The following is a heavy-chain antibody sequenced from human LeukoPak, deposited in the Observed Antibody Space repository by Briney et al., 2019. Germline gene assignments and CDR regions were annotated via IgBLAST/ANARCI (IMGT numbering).Heavy chain of an antibody. Sequence: GGSLRLSCAASGFTFSSYAMHWVRQAPGKGLEWVSGISWNGRNTAYAESLKGRFTISRDNAKNSLYLQMNSLRAGDTAFYYCARVQQYDKFDYWGQGTLVTVSS. J-gene: IGHJ4*02. V-gene: IGHV3-20*04. CDR2: ISWNGRNT. D-gene: IGHD3-22*01. CDR1: GFTFSSYA. CDR3: ARVQQYDKFDY.